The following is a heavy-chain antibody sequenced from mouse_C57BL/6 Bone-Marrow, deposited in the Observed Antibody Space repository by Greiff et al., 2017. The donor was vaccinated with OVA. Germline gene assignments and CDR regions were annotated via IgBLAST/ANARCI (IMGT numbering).Heavy chain of an antibody. D-gene: IGHD1-1*01. CDR1: GYTFTSYW. J-gene: IGHJ2*01. CDR2: IYPGNSDT. CDR3: TRKGIGYYYGSSLYYFDY. V-gene: IGHV1-5*01. Sequence: EVKLVESGTVLARPGASVKMSCKTSGYTFTSYWMHWVKQRPGQGLEWIGAIYPGNSDTSYNQKFKGKAKLTAVTSASTAYMELSSLTNEDSAVYYCTRKGIGYYYGSSLYYFDYWGQGTTLTVSS.